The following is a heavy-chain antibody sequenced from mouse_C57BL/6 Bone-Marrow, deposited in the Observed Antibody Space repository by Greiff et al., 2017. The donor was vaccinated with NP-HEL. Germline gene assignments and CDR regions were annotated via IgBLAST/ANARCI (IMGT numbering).Heavy chain of an antibody. J-gene: IGHJ4*01. Sequence: EVQLQESGPGLVKPSQSLSLTCSVTGYYITSGYYWNWIRQFPGNKVEWMGYISYDGSNNYNPSLKDRITITRDTSQNQSFLQLNSVTTEDTATYYCARDSNYGHYYAMDYRGQGTSVTASS. CDR1: GYYITSGYY. CDR2: ISYDGSN. CDR3: ARDSNYGHYYAMDY. D-gene: IGHD2-5*01. V-gene: IGHV3-6*01.